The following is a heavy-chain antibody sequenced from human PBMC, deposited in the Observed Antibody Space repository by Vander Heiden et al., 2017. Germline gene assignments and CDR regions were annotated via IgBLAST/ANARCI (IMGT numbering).Heavy chain of an antibody. CDR1: GPTFSSDT. V-gene: IGHV3-23*01. J-gene: IGHJ6*02. CDR3: AKRIAARLYYYGMDV. CDR2: ISGSGDST. Sequence: EVQLLESGGGLVQPGGSLRLSCAASGPTFSSDTMSWGRQAPGKGLEWVSAISGSGDSTYYADSVKGRFTISRDNSKNTLYLQMNSLRAEDTAVYYCAKRIAARLYYYGMDVWGQGTTVTVSS. D-gene: IGHD6-6*01.